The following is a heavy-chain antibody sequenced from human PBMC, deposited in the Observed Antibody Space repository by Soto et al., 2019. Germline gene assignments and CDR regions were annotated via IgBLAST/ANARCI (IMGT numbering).Heavy chain of an antibody. V-gene: IGHV4-4*07. CDR3: ARTVGAAYYFGF. CDR2: IWTSGST. D-gene: IGHD3-16*01. J-gene: IGHJ4*02. Sequence: PSETVSLTCTVSGDSRTKYYWSWIRQPAGKGLEWIGRIWTSGSTNYNPSLKSRVTMSIDTSNNHFSLSLKTVTAADTAVYYCARTVGAAYYFGFWGPGALVTVS. CDR1: GDSRTKYY.